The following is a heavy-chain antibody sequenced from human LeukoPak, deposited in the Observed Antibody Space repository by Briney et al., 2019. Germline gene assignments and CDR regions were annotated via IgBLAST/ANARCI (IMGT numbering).Heavy chain of an antibody. CDR2: IYYSGST. Sequence: SETLSLTCNVSGGSISSNYWSWIRQSPGKGLEWIGDIYYSGSTNYNPSLKSRVTISVDTSKNQFSLKLSSVTAADTAVYYCARSVAGDVLDYWGQGTLVTVSS. D-gene: IGHD6-19*01. CDR3: ARSVAGDVLDY. CDR1: GGSISSNY. V-gene: IGHV4-59*01. J-gene: IGHJ4*02.